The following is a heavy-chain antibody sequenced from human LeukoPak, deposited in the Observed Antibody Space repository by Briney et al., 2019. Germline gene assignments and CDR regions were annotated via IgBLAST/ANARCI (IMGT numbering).Heavy chain of an antibody. CDR2: INHSGST. V-gene: IGHV4-34*01. D-gene: IGHD6-6*01. CDR3: APARPTSYYYYYYMDV. CDR1: GGSFSGYY. Sequence: PSETLSLTCAVYGGSFSGYYWSWIRQPPGKGLEWIGEINHSGSTNYNPSLKSRVTISVDTSKNQFSLKLSSVTAADTAVYYCAPARPTSYYYYYYMDVWGKGTTVTVSS. J-gene: IGHJ6*03.